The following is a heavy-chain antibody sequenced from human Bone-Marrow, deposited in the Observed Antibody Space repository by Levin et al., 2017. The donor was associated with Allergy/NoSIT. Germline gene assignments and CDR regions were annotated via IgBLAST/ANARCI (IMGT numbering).Heavy chain of an antibody. V-gene: IGHV3-30*18. CDR1: GFTLGNYG. CDR2: ISYDGTFQ. Sequence: GGSLRLSCAASGFTLGNYGINWVRLAPGKGLEWVAVISYDGTFQNYVDSVKGRFTVSRDNSKNRVYLQVSSLRPDDTAAYYCAKDLYPGDSTSGMDVWGQGTTVTVSS. D-gene: IGHD3-10*01. CDR3: AKDLYPGDSTSGMDV. J-gene: IGHJ6*02.